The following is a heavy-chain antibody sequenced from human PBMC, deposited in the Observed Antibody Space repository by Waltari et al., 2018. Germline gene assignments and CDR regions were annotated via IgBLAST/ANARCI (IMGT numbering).Heavy chain of an antibody. Sequence: CTVSGDSFSSDNYYWGWIRQPPGKWPEWIGSVYYSGSTYDNPSLKSRVTISIDTSKNQFSLMLSSVTAADTAVYYCARHYRADGGSFDIWGQGTMVTVSS. V-gene: IGHV4-39*01. D-gene: IGHD1-26*01. CDR2: VYYSGST. CDR1: GDSFSSDNYY. J-gene: IGHJ3*02. CDR3: ARHYRADGGSFDI.